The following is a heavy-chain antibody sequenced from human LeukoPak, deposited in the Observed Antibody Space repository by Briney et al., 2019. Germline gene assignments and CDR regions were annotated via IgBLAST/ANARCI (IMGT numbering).Heavy chain of an antibody. CDR2: ISGSGGTT. CDR3: AKDLSTGIAVADFDY. J-gene: IGHJ4*02. Sequence: GGSLRLSCAASGFIFSSYAMSWVRQAPGKGLKWISGISGSGGTTYYADSVKGRFTISRDNSKNTLYLQMNSLRAEDTAVYYCAKDLSTGIAVADFDYWGQGTLVTVSS. D-gene: IGHD6-19*01. V-gene: IGHV3-23*01. CDR1: GFIFSSYA.